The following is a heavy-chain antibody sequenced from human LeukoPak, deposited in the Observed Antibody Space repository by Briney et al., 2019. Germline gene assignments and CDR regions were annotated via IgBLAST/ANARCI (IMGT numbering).Heavy chain of an antibody. CDR3: ARGSFLEWLFDY. J-gene: IGHJ4*02. CDR2: INPNSGGT. Sequence: ASVKVSCNASGYAFTGYYMHWVRQAPGQGLEWMGWINPNSGGTNYAQKFQGRVTMTRDTSISTAYMELSRLRSDDTAVYYCARGSFLEWLFDYWGQGTLVTVSS. V-gene: IGHV1-2*02. CDR1: GYAFTGYY. D-gene: IGHD3-3*01.